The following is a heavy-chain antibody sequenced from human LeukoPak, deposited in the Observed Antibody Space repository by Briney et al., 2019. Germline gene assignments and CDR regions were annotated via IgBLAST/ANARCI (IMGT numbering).Heavy chain of an antibody. Sequence: GGSLRLSCAASGFTFSSYAMSWVRQAPGKGLEWVSGISASGASTYYADSVKGRFTISRDNSKNTLYLQMNSLRAEDTAVYYSAKDPRKPSSSWLGFDYWGQGTLVTVSS. CDR1: GFTFSSYA. D-gene: IGHD6-13*01. CDR3: AKDPRKPSSSWLGFDY. V-gene: IGHV3-23*01. CDR2: ISASGAST. J-gene: IGHJ4*02.